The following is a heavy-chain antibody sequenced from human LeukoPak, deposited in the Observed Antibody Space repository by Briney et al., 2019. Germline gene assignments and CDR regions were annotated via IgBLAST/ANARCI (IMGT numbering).Heavy chain of an antibody. CDR3: ARDRVGAMDFDY. J-gene: IGHJ4*02. D-gene: IGHD1-26*01. CDR1: GGSISSYH. V-gene: IGHV4-4*07. CDR2: IYSSGST. Sequence: PSETLSLTCSVPGGSISSYHWSWIRQPAGKGLEWIGRIYSSGSTNYNPSLKSRVTISGDKSKNQLSLKLSSVTAADTAVYYCARDRVGAMDFDYWGQGTLVTVSS.